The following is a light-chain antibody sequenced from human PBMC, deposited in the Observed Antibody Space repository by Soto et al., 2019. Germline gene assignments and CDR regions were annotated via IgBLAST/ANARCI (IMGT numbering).Light chain of an antibody. CDR1: SSNIGAGYD. CDR2: GNN. Sequence: QSVLTQPPSVSGAPGQRVTISCTGSSSNIGAGYDVHWYQQLPGTAPKLLIYGNNNRPSGVPDRFSGSKSGTSASLAITVLQAEDEADYYCQSSDSSLSGWVFGGGPKLTVL. V-gene: IGLV1-40*01. CDR3: QSSDSSLSGWV. J-gene: IGLJ3*02.